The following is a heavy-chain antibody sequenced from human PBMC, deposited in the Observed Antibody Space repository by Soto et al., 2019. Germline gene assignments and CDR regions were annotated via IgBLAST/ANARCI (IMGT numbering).Heavy chain of an antibody. CDR1: GGSVTSSNW. CDR2: IYHSGSA. CDR3: ARVERGPFDY. Sequence: SETLSLTCAVSGGSVTSSNWWTWVRQPPGKGLQWIGEIYHSGSANYNPSLKSRVTISVDKSKNQFSLELSSVTAADTAVYYCARVERGPFDYWGQGTLVTVSS. V-gene: IGHV4-4*02. J-gene: IGHJ4*02.